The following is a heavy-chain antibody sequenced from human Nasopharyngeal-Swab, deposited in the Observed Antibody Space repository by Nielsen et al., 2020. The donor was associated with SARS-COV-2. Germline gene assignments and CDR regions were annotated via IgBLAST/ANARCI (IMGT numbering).Heavy chain of an antibody. CDR2: IIPIFGTA. Sequence: SVKVSCKASGGTFSSYAISWVRQAPGQGLEWMGGIIPIFGTANYAQKFQGRVTITADESTSTAYMELSSLRSEDTAVYYCARGVVAVAGPDFDYWGQGTLVTVSS. CDR1: GGTFSSYA. V-gene: IGHV1-69*13. J-gene: IGHJ4*02. CDR3: ARGVVAVAGPDFDY. D-gene: IGHD6-19*01.